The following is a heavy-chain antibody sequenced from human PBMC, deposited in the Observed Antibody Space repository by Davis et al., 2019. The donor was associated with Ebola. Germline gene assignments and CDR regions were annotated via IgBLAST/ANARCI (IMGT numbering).Heavy chain of an antibody. Sequence: PGGSLRLSCKASGNSFTSFWIGWVRQMPGKGLEWMGIIYTGDSDTRYSPSFRGQVTISADKSIKTAFLQWGSLKASDTAMYYCASLRRTITGMDDGFDLWGQGTMVTVSS. V-gene: IGHV5-51*01. J-gene: IGHJ3*01. CDR3: ASLRRTITGMDDGFDL. CDR2: IYTGDSDT. D-gene: IGHD1-20*01. CDR1: GNSFTSFW.